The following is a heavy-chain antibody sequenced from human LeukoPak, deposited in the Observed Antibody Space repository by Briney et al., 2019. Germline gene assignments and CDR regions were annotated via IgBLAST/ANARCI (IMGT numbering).Heavy chain of an antibody. CDR1: GGTFSSYA. CDR3: AGNSGSYYDPGIYYYYMDV. D-gene: IGHD1-26*01. Sequence: SVKVSCKASGGTFSSYAISWVRQAPGQGLEWMGGIIPIFGTANYAQKFLGRVTITADESTSTAYMELSSLRSEDTAVYYCAGNSGSYYDPGIYYYYMDVWGKGTTVAVSS. J-gene: IGHJ6*03. V-gene: IGHV1-69*01. CDR2: IIPIFGTA.